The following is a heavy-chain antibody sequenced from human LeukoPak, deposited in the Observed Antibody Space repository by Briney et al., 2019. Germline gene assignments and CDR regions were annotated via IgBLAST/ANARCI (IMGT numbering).Heavy chain of an antibody. CDR1: GGSTSSYY. CDR2: IYYSGST. J-gene: IGHJ4*02. D-gene: IGHD3-10*01. V-gene: IGHV4-59*08. Sequence: SETLSLTCTVSGGSTSSYYWSWIRQPPGKGLEWIGYIYYSGSTNYNPSLKSRVTISVDTSKNQFSLKLSSVTAADTAVYYCARLSTGPPSDYWGQGTLVTVSS. CDR3: ARLSTGPPSDY.